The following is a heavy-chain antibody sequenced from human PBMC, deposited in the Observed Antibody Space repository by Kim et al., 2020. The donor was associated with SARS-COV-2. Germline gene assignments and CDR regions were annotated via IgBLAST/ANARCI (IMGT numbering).Heavy chain of an antibody. D-gene: IGHD1-26*01. Sequence: GGSLRLSCAASGYTFSSYAMTWVRQAPGKGLEWVAAVSAAGLRTYYADSLKGRFTISRDNSKNTVNLQMNSLRPEDSVGYYCATGQSGTRQERYSDYW. CDR1: GYTFSSYA. CDR3: ATGQSGTRQERYSDY. V-gene: IGHV3-23*01. J-gene: IGHJ4*01. CDR2: VSAAGLRT.